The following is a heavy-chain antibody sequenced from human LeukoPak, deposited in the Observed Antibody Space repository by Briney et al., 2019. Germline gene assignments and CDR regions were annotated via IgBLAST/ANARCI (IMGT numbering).Heavy chain of an antibody. CDR3: ARARSGSSSYFSAFDI. J-gene: IGHJ3*02. CDR1: GGSISSYY. V-gene: IGHV4-4*07. D-gene: IGHD3-22*01. Sequence: SETLSLTCTVSGGSISSYYWSWIRQPAGKGLEWIGRIYTSGSTNYNPSLKSRVTMSVDTSKNQFSLKLSSVTAADTAVYYCARARSGSSSYFSAFDIWGQGTTVTVSS. CDR2: IYTSGST.